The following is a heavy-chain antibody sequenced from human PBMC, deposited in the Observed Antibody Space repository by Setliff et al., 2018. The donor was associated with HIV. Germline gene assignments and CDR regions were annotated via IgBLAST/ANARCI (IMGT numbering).Heavy chain of an antibody. D-gene: IGHD3-9*01. CDR3: ARQRDFDWLLQNYYYMDV. CDR2: IHSSGSA. V-gene: IGHV4-39*01. Sequence: PSETLSLTCIVSGGSISNTGYYWSWIRQHPGKGPGWIGYIHSSGSAYYNPSLKSRVTISVDTSKSQFSLRLSSVTAADTAVYYCARQRDFDWLLQNYYYMDVWGKGATVTVSS. J-gene: IGHJ6*03. CDR1: GGSISNTGYY.